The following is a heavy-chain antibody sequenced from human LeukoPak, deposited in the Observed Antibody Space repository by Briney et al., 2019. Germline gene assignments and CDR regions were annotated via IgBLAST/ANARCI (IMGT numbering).Heavy chain of an antibody. V-gene: IGHV3-21*01. CDR2: ISTSSIYI. J-gene: IGHJ4*02. D-gene: IGHD3-22*01. CDR1: GFTVSSNY. Sequence: GGSLRLSCAASGFTVSSNYMSWVRQAPGKGLEWVSFISTSSIYIYYADSVKGRFTISRDNSKNTLYLQMNSLRAEDTAVYYCARDHYDSSGYTDYWGQGTLVTVSS. CDR3: ARDHYDSSGYTDY.